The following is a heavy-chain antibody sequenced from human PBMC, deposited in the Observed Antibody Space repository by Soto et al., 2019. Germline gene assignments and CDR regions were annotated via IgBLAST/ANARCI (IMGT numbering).Heavy chain of an antibody. CDR1: GYTFTNYG. CDR2: INVYNGNT. CDR3: AAATGPYNWFDP. V-gene: IGHV1-18*01. J-gene: IGHJ5*02. D-gene: IGHD2-15*01. Sequence: ASVKVSCKASGYTFTNYGISWVRQAPGQGLEWMGWINVYNGNTKYAQKVQGRVTMTTDTSTSTAYMELRRLRSDDTAVYYCAAATGPYNWFDPWGQGTLVTVSS.